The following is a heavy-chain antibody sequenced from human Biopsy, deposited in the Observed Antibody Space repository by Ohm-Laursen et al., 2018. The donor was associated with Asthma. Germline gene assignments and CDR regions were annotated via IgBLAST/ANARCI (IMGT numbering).Heavy chain of an antibody. Sequence: SLRLSCTASRFTYEMHWVRQAPGKGLEWVAVISYDGGSIYYADSVKGRFTISRDNSKNTLSLQMNSLTAEDTAVYYCVRDGTDDAFDIWGQGTVVSVSS. V-gene: IGHV3-30-3*01. D-gene: IGHD1-1*01. CDR3: VRDGTDDAFDI. J-gene: IGHJ3*02. CDR1: RFTYE. CDR2: ISYDGGSI.